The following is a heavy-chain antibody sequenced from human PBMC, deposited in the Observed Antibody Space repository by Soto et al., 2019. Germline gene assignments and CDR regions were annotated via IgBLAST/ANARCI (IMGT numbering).Heavy chain of an antibody. J-gene: IGHJ1*01. CDR3: ARVELSCSGGSCFPEGYFQH. V-gene: IGHV1-18*01. CDR1: GYTFISYG. Sequence: QVLLVQSGAEVKKPGASVKVSCKASGYTFISYGFSWVRQAPGQGLEWMGWISAYNGNTNYAQKLQGRVTMTTGTSTSTAYMELRSLRSDDTAVYYCARVELSCSGGSCFPEGYFQHWGQGTLVTVSS. CDR2: ISAYNGNT. D-gene: IGHD2-15*01.